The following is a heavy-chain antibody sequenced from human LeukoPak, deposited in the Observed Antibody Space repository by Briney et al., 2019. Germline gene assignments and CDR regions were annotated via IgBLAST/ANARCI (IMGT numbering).Heavy chain of an antibody. CDR2: INPNSGGT. D-gene: IGHD3-9*01. CDR3: ARGPRLRYFDWLLNLDY. Sequence: XXASXYTFTGYYMHXVRQAPGQGLEWMGWINPNSGGTNYAQKFQGRVTMTRDTSISTAYMELSRLRSDDTAVYYCARGPRLRYFDWLLNLDYWGQGTLVTVSS. V-gene: IGHV1-2*02. CDR1: XYTFTGYY. J-gene: IGHJ4*02.